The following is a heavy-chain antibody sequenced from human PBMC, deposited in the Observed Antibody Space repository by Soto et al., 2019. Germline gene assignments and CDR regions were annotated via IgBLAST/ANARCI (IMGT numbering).Heavy chain of an antibody. J-gene: IGHJ4*02. Sequence: QITLKESGPTLVKPTQTLTLTCTFSGFSLSTSGVGVGWIRQPPGKALECLALIYWDDDKRYSPSLKSRLTISKDTSRNQVVLTMTNIDPVDTATYYCARKSTVAYDFWGQGTLVTVSS. V-gene: IGHV2-5*02. D-gene: IGHD2-15*01. CDR3: ARKSTVAYDF. CDR1: GFSLSTSGVG. CDR2: IYWDDDK.